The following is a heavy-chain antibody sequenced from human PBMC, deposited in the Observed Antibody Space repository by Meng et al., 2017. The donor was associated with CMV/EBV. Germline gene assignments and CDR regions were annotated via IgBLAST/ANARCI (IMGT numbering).Heavy chain of an antibody. V-gene: IGHV1-46*01. J-gene: IGHJ5*02. CDR2: INPSGGST. D-gene: IGHD6-13*01. Sequence: ASVKVSCKASGYTFTSYYMHWVRQAPGQGLEWMGIINPSGGSTSYAQKFQGRVTMTRDTSTSTVYMEPSSLRSEDTAVYYCASTITYSIAAAGRNWFDPWGQGTLVTVSS. CDR3: ASTITYSIAAAGRNWFDP. CDR1: GYTFTSYY.